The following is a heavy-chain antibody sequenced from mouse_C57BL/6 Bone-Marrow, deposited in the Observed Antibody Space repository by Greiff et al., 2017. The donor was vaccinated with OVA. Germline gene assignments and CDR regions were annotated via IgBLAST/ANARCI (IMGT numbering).Heavy chain of an antibody. Sequence: QVHVKQPGAELVKPGASVKVSCKASGYTFTSYWMHWVKQRPGQGLEWIGRIHPSDSDTNYNQKFKGKATLTVDKSSSTAYMQLSSLTSEDSAVYYCANYYGSRGFAYWGQGTLVTVSA. V-gene: IGHV1-74*01. CDR1: GYTFTSYW. CDR3: ANYYGSRGFAY. D-gene: IGHD1-1*01. J-gene: IGHJ3*01. CDR2: IHPSDSDT.